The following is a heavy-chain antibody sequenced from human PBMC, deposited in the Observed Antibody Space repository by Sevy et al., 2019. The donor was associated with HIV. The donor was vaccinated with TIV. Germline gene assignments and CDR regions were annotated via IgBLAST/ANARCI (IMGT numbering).Heavy chain of an antibody. CDR1: GYTFTTYA. V-gene: IGHV1-18*01. J-gene: IGHJ5*02. CDR3: AIDVGNIRFDP. D-gene: IGHD2-15*01. Sequence: ASVKVSCKASGYTFTTYAISWVRQVPGQGLEWMGWISAYSGNTNYAQRLQGRVTLTTDTSTGTAYMELRSLRSDDTAVYYCAIDVGNIRFDPWGQGTLVTVSS. CDR2: ISAYSGNT.